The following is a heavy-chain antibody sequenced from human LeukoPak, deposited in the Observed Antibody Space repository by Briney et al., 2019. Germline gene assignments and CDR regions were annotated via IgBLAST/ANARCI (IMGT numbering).Heavy chain of an antibody. J-gene: IGHJ3*02. Sequence: SQTLSLTCTVSGGSTSSGDYYWSWIRQPPGKGLEWIGYIYYSGSTYYNPSLKSRVTISVDTSKSQLSLKLSSVTAADTAVYYCASIENCSSTSCYPTDAFDIWGQGTMVTVSS. V-gene: IGHV4-30-4*08. CDR3: ASIENCSSTSCYPTDAFDI. CDR1: GGSTSSGDYY. CDR2: IYYSGST. D-gene: IGHD2-2*01.